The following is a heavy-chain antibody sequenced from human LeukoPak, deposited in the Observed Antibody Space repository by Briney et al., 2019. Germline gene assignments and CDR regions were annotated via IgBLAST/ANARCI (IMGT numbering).Heavy chain of an antibody. CDR2: IYYSGST. J-gene: IGHJ3*02. V-gene: IGHV4-59*06. CDR3: ARDIHSSGFNIIDAFDI. D-gene: IGHD6-19*01. Sequence: SETLSLTCTVSGGSISSYYWSWIRQHPGKGLEWIGYIYYSGSTYYNPSLKSRVTISVDTSKNQFSLKLSSVTAADTAVYYCARDIHSSGFNIIDAFDIWGQGTVVTVSS. CDR1: GGSISSYY.